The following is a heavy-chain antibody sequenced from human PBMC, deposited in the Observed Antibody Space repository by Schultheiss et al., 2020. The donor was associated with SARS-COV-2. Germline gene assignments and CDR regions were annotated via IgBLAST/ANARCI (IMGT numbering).Heavy chain of an antibody. V-gene: IGHV4-61*02. CDR2: IYSSGTT. CDR3: ARGFYYDTSAFDY. J-gene: IGHJ4*02. D-gene: IGHD3-22*01. Sequence: SQTLSLTCTVSGASINRGSYYWNWIRQPAGKGLEWIGRIYSSGTTNYNPSLDSRVTMSVDTSKNQFSLKLSSVTAADTAVYYCARGFYYDTSAFDYWGQGTLVTVSS. CDR1: GASINRGSYY.